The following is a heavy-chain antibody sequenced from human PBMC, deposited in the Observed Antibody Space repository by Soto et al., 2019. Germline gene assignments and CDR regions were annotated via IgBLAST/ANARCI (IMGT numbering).Heavy chain of an antibody. CDR3: ATSPLLAGAA. CDR1: GFTFSSND. Sequence: EVQLVESGGGLIQPGGSLRLSCAASGFTFSSNDMNWVRQPPGKGLGWVSLIDSDGSTYYAISVKGRLTISRDNSLNTLYLQMSSLRAEEMGLYNCATSPLLAGAAWGQGKMVTVS. D-gene: IGHD3-3*02. V-gene: IGHV3-53*01. J-gene: IGHJ3*01. CDR2: IDSDGST.